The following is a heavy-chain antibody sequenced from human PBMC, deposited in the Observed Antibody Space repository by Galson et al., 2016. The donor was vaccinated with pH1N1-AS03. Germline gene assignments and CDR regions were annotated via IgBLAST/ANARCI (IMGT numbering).Heavy chain of an antibody. CDR1: ELTFSNYY. CDR2: IKEDGSQK. CDR3: AREYTSGKPTHYDS. Sequence: LRLSCAASELTFSNYYMSWVRQAPGKGLEWVATIKEDGSQKYYGDSVRGRFTISRDNAKNSLHLQMDSLRADDTATYYRAREYTSGKPTHYDSWGQGTLVTVSS. D-gene: IGHD6-19*01. J-gene: IGHJ4*02. V-gene: IGHV3-7*03.